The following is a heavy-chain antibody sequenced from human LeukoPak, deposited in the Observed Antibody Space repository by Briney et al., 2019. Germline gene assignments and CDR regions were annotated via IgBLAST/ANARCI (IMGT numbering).Heavy chain of an antibody. Sequence: SETLSLTCAVYGGSFSGYYWSWIRQPPGKGLEWIGEINHSGSTNYNPSLKSRVTISVDTSKNQFSLKLSSVTAADTAVYYCARINPYGVPKGRFDTWGQGTLVTVSS. V-gene: IGHV4-34*01. D-gene: IGHD4-17*01. CDR2: INHSGST. CDR1: GGSFSGYY. J-gene: IGHJ5*02. CDR3: ARINPYGVPKGRFDT.